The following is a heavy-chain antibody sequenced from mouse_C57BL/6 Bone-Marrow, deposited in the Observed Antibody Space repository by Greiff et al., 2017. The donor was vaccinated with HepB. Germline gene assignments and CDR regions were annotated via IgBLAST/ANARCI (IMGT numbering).Heavy chain of an antibody. J-gene: IGHJ3*01. CDR1: GFTFSSYG. Sequence: DVMLVESGGDLVKPGGSLKLSCAASGFTFSSYGMSWVRQTPDKRLEWVATISSGGSYTYYPDSVKGRFTISRDNAKNTLYLQMSSLKSEDTAMYYCARHVNYYGSLFAYWGQGTLVTVSA. CDR2: ISSGGSYT. D-gene: IGHD1-1*01. V-gene: IGHV5-6*02. CDR3: ARHVNYYGSLFAY.